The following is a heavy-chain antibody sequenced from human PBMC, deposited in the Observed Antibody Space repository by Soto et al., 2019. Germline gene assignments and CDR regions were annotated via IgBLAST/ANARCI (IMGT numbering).Heavy chain of an antibody. D-gene: IGHD3-22*01. J-gene: IGHJ6*02. Sequence: GGSLRLSCAASGFSVSSNYMSWVRQAPGKGLEWVSVIYSGGSTYYADSVKGRFTISRDNSKNTLYLQMNSLRAEDTAVYYCARDSRYYDSRGYYYTGQGMDVWGQGTTVTVSS. V-gene: IGHV3-53*01. CDR1: GFSVSSNY. CDR3: ARDSRYYDSRGYYYTGQGMDV. CDR2: IYSGGST.